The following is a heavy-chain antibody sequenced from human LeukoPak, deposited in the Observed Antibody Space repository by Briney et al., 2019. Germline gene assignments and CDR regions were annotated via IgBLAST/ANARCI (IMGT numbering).Heavy chain of an antibody. CDR1: GGSVSSDSYY. Sequence: SGTLSLTCTVSGGSVSSDSYYWSWIRQPPGKGLEWIGYIFYSGSTNYNPSLKSRVTISVDTSKNQFSLKLSSVTAADTAVYYCARDVRTRSGSYYFLDYWGQGTLVTVSS. V-gene: IGHV4-61*01. CDR2: IFYSGST. D-gene: IGHD1-26*01. CDR3: ARDVRTRSGSYYFLDY. J-gene: IGHJ4*02.